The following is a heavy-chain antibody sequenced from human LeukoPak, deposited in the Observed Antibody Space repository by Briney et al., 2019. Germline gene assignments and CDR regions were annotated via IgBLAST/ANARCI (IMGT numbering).Heavy chain of an antibody. J-gene: IGHJ6*02. CDR1: GFTFSSYG. V-gene: IGHV3-30*18. Sequence: QTGGSLRLSCAASGFTFSSYGMHWVRQAPGKGLEWVVVITYDGYYKYYADSVKGRFTISSDNSKNTLFLQMNSLRAEDTAVYYCAKDLKSMVRGACMDAWGQGTTVTVSS. CDR3: AKDLKSMVRGACMDA. D-gene: IGHD3-10*01. CDR2: ITYDGYYK.